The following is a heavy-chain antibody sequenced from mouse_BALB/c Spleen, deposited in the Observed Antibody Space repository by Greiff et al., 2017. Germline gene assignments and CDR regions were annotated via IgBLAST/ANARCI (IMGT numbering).Heavy chain of an antibody. CDR2: ISDGGSYT. J-gene: IGHJ4*01. V-gene: IGHV5-4*02. D-gene: IGHD2-2*01. CDR1: GFTFSDYY. CDR3: ARWLRQNAMDY. Sequence: DVKLVESGGGLVKPGGSLKLSCAASGFTFSDYYMYWVRQTPEKRLEWVATISDGGSYTYYPDSVKGRFTISRDNAKNNLYLQMSSLKSEDTAMYYCARWLRQNAMDYWGQGTSVTVSS.